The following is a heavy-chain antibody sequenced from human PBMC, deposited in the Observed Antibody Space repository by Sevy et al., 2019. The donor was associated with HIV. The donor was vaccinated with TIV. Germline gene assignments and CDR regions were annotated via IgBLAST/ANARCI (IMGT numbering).Heavy chain of an antibody. D-gene: IGHD1-1*01. CDR1: GYTFTGYY. CDR2: INTNSGGT. V-gene: IGHV1-2*02. CDR3: ARDFDTGTPVY. Sequence: ASVKVSCKASGYTFTGYYMHWVRQAPGQGLEWMGWINTNSGGTNYAQTFQGRVTMTRDTSISTAYMELSSLGSDDTAVYYCARDFDTGTPVYWGQGTLVTISS. J-gene: IGHJ4*02.